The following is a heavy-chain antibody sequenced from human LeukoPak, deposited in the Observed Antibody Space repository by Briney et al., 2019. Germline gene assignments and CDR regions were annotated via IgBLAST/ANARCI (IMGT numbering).Heavy chain of an antibody. D-gene: IGHD6-6*01. J-gene: IGHJ4*02. V-gene: IGHV3-30*02. Sequence: GGSLRLSCAASGFNFTNYWMSWVRQAPGKGLEWVAFIRYDGSRKYYADSVKGRFTISRDNSKNTVFLQMNSLRAEDTALYYCARDPSSSSSVGGYLDYWGQGTLVTVSS. CDR3: ARDPSSSSSVGGYLDY. CDR1: GFNFTNYW. CDR2: IRYDGSRK.